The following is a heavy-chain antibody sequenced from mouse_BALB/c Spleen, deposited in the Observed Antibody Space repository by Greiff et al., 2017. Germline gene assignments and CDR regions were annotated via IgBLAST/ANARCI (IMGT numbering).Heavy chain of an antibody. CDR2: ISTYYGDA. J-gene: IGHJ2*01. CDR1: GYTFTDYA. V-gene: IGHV1S137*01. Sequence: VQLQQSGAELVRPGVSVKISCKGSGYTFTDYAMHWVKQSHAKSLEWIGVISTYYGDASYNQKFKGKATMTVDKSSSTAYMELARLTSEDSAIYYCARGDDYDDYFDYWGQGTTLTVSS. CDR3: ARGDDYDDYFDY. D-gene: IGHD2-4*01.